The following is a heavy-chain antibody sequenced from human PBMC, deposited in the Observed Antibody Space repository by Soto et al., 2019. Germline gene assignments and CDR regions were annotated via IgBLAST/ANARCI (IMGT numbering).Heavy chain of an antibody. V-gene: IGHV3-7*01. D-gene: IGHD6-19*01. Sequence: GGSLRLSCAASGFTFSSYWMSWVRQAPGKGLEWVANIKQDGSEKYYVDSVKGRFTISRDNAKNSLYLQMNSLRAEDTAVYYCAREAVAGTKDYYYGMDVWGQGTTVTVSS. J-gene: IGHJ6*02. CDR3: AREAVAGTKDYYYGMDV. CDR2: IKQDGSEK. CDR1: GFTFSSYW.